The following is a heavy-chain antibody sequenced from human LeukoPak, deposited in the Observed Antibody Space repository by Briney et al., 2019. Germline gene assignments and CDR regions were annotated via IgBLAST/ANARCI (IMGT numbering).Heavy chain of an antibody. CDR3: ARHGGYSSSWYSIRFDY. V-gene: IGHV4-34*01. D-gene: IGHD6-13*01. J-gene: IGHJ4*02. CDR2: INHSGST. CDR1: GGSFSGYY. Sequence: SETLSLTCAVYGGSFSGYYWSWIRQPPGKGLEWIGEINHSGSTNYNPSLKSRVTISVDTSKNQFSLKLSSVTAADTAVYYCARHGGYSSSWYSIRFDYWGQGTLVTVSS.